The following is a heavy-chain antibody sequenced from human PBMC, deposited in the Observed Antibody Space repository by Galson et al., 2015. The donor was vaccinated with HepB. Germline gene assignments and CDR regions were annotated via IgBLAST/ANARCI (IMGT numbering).Heavy chain of an antibody. CDR3: AKDISLGFGELRAYFDY. V-gene: IGHV3-30*18. D-gene: IGHD3-10*01. CDR2: ISYDGSNK. J-gene: IGHJ4*02. CDR1: GFTFSSYG. Sequence: SLRLSCAASGFTFSSYGMHWVRQAPGKGLEWVAVISYDGSNKYYADSVKGRFTISRDNSKNTLYLQMNSLRAEDTAVYYCAKDISLGFGELRAYFDYWGQGTLVTVSS.